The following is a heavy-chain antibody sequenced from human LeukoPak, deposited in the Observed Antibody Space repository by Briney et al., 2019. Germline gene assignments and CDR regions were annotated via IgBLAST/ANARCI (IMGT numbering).Heavy chain of an antibody. V-gene: IGHV3-33*01. CDR1: GFTFSTYG. J-gene: IGHJ3*02. Sequence: SGGSLRLSCAASGFTFSTYGMHWVRQSPGKGLEWVAVIWYDGSKTRYRDSVKGLFTISRDNSKNTLYLEMNSLRAEDTAAYYCARDTAQRAFDIWGQGTMVTVSS. CDR2: IWYDGSKT. D-gene: IGHD6-25*01. CDR3: ARDTAQRAFDI.